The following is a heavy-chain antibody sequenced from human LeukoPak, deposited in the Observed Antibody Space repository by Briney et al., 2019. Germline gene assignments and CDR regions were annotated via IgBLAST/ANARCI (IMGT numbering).Heavy chain of an antibody. CDR3: ARDPSPTRLDY. J-gene: IGHJ4*02. CDR1: GYTFTDYY. D-gene: IGHD2-15*01. CDR2: INPNSGGT. Sequence: ASVKVSCKASGYTFTDYYMHWVRQAPGQGLESMGWINPNSGGTNYAQKFQGRVTMTRDTSISTAHMELSRLTSDDTAIYYCARDPSPTRLDYWGQGTLVTVSS. V-gene: IGHV1-2*02.